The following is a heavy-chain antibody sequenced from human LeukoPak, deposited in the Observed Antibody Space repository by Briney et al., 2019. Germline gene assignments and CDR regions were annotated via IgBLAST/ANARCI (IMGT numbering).Heavy chain of an antibody. CDR3: ARHRAYSSSSPFDY. D-gene: IGHD6-6*01. CDR2: VSYSGNT. V-gene: IGHV4-59*13. J-gene: IGHJ4*02. Sequence: KSSETLSLTCVVSGGSMNTYYWSWIRQAPGKGLEWIGYVSYSGNTHYNSSLKSRVTISVDTSKNQFSLRLNSLTAADTAVYYCARHRAYSSSSPFDYWGQGTLVTVSS. CDR1: GGSMNTYY.